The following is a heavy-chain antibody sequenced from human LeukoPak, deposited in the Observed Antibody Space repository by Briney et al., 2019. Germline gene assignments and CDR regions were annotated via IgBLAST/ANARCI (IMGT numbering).Heavy chain of an antibody. CDR2: IYYSGST. D-gene: IGHD3-16*02. Sequence: SETLSLTCAVSGGSISSGGYSWSWIRQPPGKGLEWIGYIYYSGSTYYNPSPKSRVTISVDTSKNQFSLKLSSVTAADTAVYYCARQFTYRRWFDPWGQGTLVTVSS. CDR1: GGSISSGGYS. J-gene: IGHJ5*02. CDR3: ARQFTYRRWFDP. V-gene: IGHV4-30-4*07.